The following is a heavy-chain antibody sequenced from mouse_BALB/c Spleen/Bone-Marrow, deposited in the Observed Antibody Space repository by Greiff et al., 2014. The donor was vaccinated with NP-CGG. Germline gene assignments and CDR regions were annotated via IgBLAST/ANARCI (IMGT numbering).Heavy chain of an antibody. V-gene: IGHV1-18*01. CDR1: GYSFTAYT. Sequence: VQLKESGPELVKPGASMKISCKASGYSFTAYTMNWVKQSHGKNLGWIGLINPYNGGTTYNQKFKDKATLTVDKSSSTAYMEHLSLTSEDSAVYYCANWDWFANWGQGTLVTVS. CDR3: ANWDWFAN. D-gene: IGHD4-1*01. CDR2: INPYNGGT. J-gene: IGHJ3*01.